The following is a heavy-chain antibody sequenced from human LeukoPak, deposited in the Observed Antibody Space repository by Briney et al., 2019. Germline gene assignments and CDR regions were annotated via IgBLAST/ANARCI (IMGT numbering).Heavy chain of an antibody. CDR3: ARDPSSGVYYYDSSGYYEQLFDY. CDR1: GGSISSSSYY. Sequence: SETLSLTCTVSGGSISSSSYYWGWIRQPPGKGLEWIGSIYYSGSTYYNPSLKSRVTISVDTSKNQFSLKLSSVTAADTAVYYCARDPSSGVYYYDSSGYYEQLFDYWGQGTLVTVSS. CDR2: IYYSGST. J-gene: IGHJ4*02. D-gene: IGHD3-22*01. V-gene: IGHV4-39*07.